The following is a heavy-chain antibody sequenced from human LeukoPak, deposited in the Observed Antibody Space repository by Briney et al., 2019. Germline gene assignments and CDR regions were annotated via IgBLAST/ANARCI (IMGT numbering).Heavy chain of an antibody. V-gene: IGHV4-4*02. J-gene: IGHJ4*02. CDR3: ASEYTVYDPFDY. D-gene: IGHD5/OR15-5a*01. Sequence: SGTLSLTCAVSGGSISSSNWWSWVRQPPGKGLEWIGEISHSGSTNYNPSLKSRVTISVDKSKNQFSLKVRSVTAADTAVYYCASEYTVYDPFDYWGQGTLVTVSS. CDR2: ISHSGST. CDR1: GGSISSSNW.